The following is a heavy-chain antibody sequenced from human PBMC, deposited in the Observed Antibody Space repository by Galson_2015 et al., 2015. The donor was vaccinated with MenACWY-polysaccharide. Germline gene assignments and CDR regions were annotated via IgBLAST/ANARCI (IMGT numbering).Heavy chain of an antibody. D-gene: IGHD3-16*01. V-gene: IGHV3-7*01. CDR2: INPDGSDK. CDR3: ARLFGGVTTYDY. J-gene: IGHJ4*02. Sequence: SLRLSCAASGFTFSNYWMSWVSQAPGKGLEWVASINPDGSDKYYADSVKGRFIISRDNSQNSLFLQMSNLRAEDTAVYYCARLFGGVTTYDYWGQGTLVTVSS. CDR1: GFTFSNYW.